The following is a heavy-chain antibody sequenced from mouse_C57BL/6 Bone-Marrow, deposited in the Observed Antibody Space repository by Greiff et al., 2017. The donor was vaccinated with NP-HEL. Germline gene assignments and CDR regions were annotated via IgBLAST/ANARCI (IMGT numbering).Heavy chain of an antibody. D-gene: IGHD1-1*01. CDR1: GYTFTSYG. CDR2: IYPRSGNT. Sequence: VQLQQSGAELARPGASVKLSCKASGYTFTSYGISWVKQRTGQGLEWIGEIYPRSGNTYYNEKFKGKATLTADKSSSTAYMELRSLTSEDSAVYFCARDSIYYYGSSYDMDYWGQGTSVTVSS. J-gene: IGHJ4*01. V-gene: IGHV1-81*01. CDR3: ARDSIYYYGSSYDMDY.